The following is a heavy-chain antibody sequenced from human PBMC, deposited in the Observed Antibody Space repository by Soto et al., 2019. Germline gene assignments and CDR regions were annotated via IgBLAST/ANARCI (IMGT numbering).Heavy chain of an antibody. CDR3: ARVDFWSGYYMAPIDP. J-gene: IGHJ5*02. CDR1: GGSISSGGYY. CDR2: IYYSGST. D-gene: IGHD3-3*01. Sequence: SETLSLTCTVSGGSISSGGYYWSWIRQHPGKGLEWIGYIYYSGSTNYNPSLKSRVTISVDTSKNQFSLKLSSVTAADTAVYYCARVDFWSGYYMAPIDPWGQGTLVTVSS. V-gene: IGHV4-61*08.